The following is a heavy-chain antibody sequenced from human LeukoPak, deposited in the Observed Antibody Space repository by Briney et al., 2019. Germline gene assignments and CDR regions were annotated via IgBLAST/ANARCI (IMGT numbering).Heavy chain of an antibody. CDR1: GESFSSYY. D-gene: IGHD3-10*01. Sequence: SETLSLTCAVYGESFSSYYWSWIRQPPGKGLEWIGEINHSGSTNYNPSLKSRVTISVDTSKNQFSLKLSSVTAADTAVYYCASAGSGSYYNYWGQGTQVTVSS. V-gene: IGHV4-34*01. J-gene: IGHJ4*02. CDR3: ASAGSGSYYNY. CDR2: INHSGST.